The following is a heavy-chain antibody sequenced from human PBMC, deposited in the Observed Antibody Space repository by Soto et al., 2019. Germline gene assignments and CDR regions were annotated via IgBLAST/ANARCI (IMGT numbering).Heavy chain of an antibody. V-gene: IGHV3-23*01. Sequence: LGACWSAAGVKSGGYFMHFVRQTQGKGLEWVSTISDSGGSTYYADSVKGRFTISRDNSKNTVYLQMNSLRAEDTAVYCCARPTGDPKGLGDWGQGKSGTVS. CDR3: ARPTGDPKGLGD. CDR1: GVKSGGYF. J-gene: IGHJ3*01. CDR2: ISDSGGST. D-gene: IGHD4-17*01.